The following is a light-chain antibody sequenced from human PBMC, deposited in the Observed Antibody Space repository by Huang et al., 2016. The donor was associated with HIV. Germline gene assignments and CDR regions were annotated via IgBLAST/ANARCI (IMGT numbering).Light chain of an antibody. CDR2: GAS. CDR1: EDITNS. J-gene: IGKJ1*01. CDR3: QNYHRAPRT. V-gene: IGKV1-27*01. Sequence: DIQMTQSPSSLSASVGDRVTITCRASEDITNSLAWYHQRPGKVPELLMYGASSLQGTVPARFSGSGSGTHFTLTINDLQPGDVGVYYCQNYHRAPRTFGQGTKVEIK.